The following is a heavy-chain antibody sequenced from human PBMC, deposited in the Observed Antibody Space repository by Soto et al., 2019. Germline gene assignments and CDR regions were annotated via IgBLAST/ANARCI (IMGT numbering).Heavy chain of an antibody. J-gene: IGHJ4*02. D-gene: IGHD6-19*01. Sequence: PGGSLRLSCAASGFTFSSYGMHWVRQAPGKGLEWVAVISYDGSNKYYADSVKGRFTISRDNSKNTLYLQMNSLRAEDTAVYYCAKATGIAVAGSSIDYWGQGTMVTVSS. V-gene: IGHV3-30*18. CDR3: AKATGIAVAGSSIDY. CDR2: ISYDGSNK. CDR1: GFTFSSYG.